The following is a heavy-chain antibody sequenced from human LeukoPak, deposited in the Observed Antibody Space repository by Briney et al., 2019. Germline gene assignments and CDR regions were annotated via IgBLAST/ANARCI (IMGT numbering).Heavy chain of an antibody. V-gene: IGHV3-9*03. CDR2: ISWNSGSI. CDR3: AKATTTTSYMDV. Sequence: GGSLRLSCAASGFTFDDYVMHWVRQAPGKGLEWVSGISWNSGSIGYADSVKGRFTISRDNAKNSLYLQMNSLRAEDMALYYCAKATTTTSYMDVWGKGTTVTVSS. J-gene: IGHJ6*03. D-gene: IGHD1-14*01. CDR1: GFTFDDYV.